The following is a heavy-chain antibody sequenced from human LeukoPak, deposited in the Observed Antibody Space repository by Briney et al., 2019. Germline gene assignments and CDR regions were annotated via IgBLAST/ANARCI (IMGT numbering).Heavy chain of an antibody. V-gene: IGHV1-8*01. CDR3: ARANTSNRVWFEP. D-gene: IGHD2-2*01. Sequence: ASVTVSFMASGYTFTSYDINWVRQATGQGLEWMGWMNPNSGNTGYAQKFQGRVTMTRNTSISTAYTELSSLRSEDTAVYYCARANTSNRVWFEPWGQGTLGAGSS. J-gene: IGHJ5*02. CDR2: MNPNSGNT. CDR1: GYTFTSYD.